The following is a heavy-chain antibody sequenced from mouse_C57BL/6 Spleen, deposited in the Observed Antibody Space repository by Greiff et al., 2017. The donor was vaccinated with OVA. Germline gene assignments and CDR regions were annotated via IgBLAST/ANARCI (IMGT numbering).Heavy chain of an antibody. D-gene: IGHD3-2*02. CDR1: GYTFTDYY. CDR2: IYPGSGNT. Sequence: VKLVESGAELVRPGASVKLSCKASGYTFTDYYINWVKQRPGQGLEWIARIYPGSGNTYYNEKFKGKATLTAEKSSSTAYMQLSSLTSEDSAVYFCARSVLDSSGYGFAYWGQGTLVTVSA. CDR3: ARSVLDSSGYGFAY. V-gene: IGHV1-76*01. J-gene: IGHJ3*01.